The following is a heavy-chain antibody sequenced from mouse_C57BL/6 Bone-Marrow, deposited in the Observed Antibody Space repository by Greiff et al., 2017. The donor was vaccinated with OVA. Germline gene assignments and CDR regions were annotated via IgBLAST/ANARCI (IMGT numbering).Heavy chain of an antibody. CDR3: ARGGFAY. J-gene: IGHJ3*01. CDR1: GYSFTSYY. CDR2: IYPGSGNT. Sequence: QVQLQQSGPELVKPGASVKISCKASGYSFTSYYIHWVKQRPGQGLEWIGWIYPGSGNTKYNETFKGKATLTADTSSSPAYMQLSSLTSEDSAVYYCARGGFAYWGQGTLVTVSA. V-gene: IGHV1-66*01.